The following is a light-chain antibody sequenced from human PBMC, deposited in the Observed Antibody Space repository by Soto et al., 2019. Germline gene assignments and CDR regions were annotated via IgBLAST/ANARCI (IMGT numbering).Light chain of an antibody. J-gene: IGKJ4*01. Sequence: DVVMTQSPLSLPVTLGQPASISCRSSQSLVYSDGDSYLNWFHQMPAPSPRRLIYKVTNRDSGVPDRFSGSGSGTDFNLKSSRVEAEDVGVYYCMQGTHWPLTFGGGTKVEIK. CDR2: KVT. CDR3: MQGTHWPLT. CDR1: QSLVYSDGDSY. V-gene: IGKV2-30*01.